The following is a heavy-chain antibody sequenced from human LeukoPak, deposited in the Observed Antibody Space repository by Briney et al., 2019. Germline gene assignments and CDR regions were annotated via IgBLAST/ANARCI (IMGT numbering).Heavy chain of an antibody. CDR3: ATRPWNDRAFDI. Sequence: ASVKVSFKASGYTFTSYGISWVGQAPGQGGEWMGWISAYNGNTNYAQKLQGRVTMTTDTSTSTAYMELRSLRSDDTAVYYCATRPWNDRAFDIWGQGTMVTVSS. J-gene: IGHJ3*02. D-gene: IGHD1-1*01. V-gene: IGHV1-18*01. CDR2: ISAYNGNT. CDR1: GYTFTSYG.